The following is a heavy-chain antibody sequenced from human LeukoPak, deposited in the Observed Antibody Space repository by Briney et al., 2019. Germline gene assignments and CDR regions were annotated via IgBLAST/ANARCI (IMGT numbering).Heavy chain of an antibody. V-gene: IGHV3-23*01. J-gene: IGHJ4*02. D-gene: IGHD4-23*01. CDR3: AKRSGYGGNSNHFDY. Sequence: GGSLRLSCAASGFTFSSYAITWVRQAPGKGLEWVSSISTSGDSTFYADSVKGRFTISRDNSKNTLFVQMNSLRAEDTAVYYCAKRSGYGGNSNHFDYWGQGTPVTVSS. CDR2: ISTSGDST. CDR1: GFTFSSYA.